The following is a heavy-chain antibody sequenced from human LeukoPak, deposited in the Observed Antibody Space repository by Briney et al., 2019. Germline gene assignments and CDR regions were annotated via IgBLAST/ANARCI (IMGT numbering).Heavy chain of an antibody. CDR2: IKEDGGEM. D-gene: IGHD1-14*01. CDR1: GFTFSDYW. Sequence: GGSLRLSCAASGFTFSDYWMSWVRLAPGKGLEWVANIKEDGGEMYYVDSVKGRFIISRDNAKNSVYLQMNILRVEDTAVYYCASGMIEFDYWGQGTLVTVSS. CDR3: ASGMIEFDY. V-gene: IGHV3-7*01. J-gene: IGHJ4*02.